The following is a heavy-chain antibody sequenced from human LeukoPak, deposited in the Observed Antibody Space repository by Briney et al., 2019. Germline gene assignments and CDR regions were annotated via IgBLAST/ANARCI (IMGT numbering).Heavy chain of an antibody. CDR3: ARTALYSRADFDY. CDR1: GFTFSDYD. V-gene: IGHV3-11*01. D-gene: IGHD6-13*01. CDR2: IRGSGNTI. Sequence: GGSLRLSCAASGFTFSDYDMNWIRQVPGKGLEWVSYIRGSGNTICYADAVKGRFTISRDTAKSSLFLQMNSLRVEDTAVYYCARTALYSRADFDYWGQGTLVTVSS. J-gene: IGHJ4*02.